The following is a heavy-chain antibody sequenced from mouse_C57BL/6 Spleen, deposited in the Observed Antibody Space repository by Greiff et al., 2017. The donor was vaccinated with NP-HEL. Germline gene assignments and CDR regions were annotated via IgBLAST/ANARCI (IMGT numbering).Heavy chain of an antibody. CDR1: GYTFTDYN. Sequence: EVQRVESGPELVKPGASVKMSCKASGYTFTDYNMHWVKQSHGKSLEWIGYINPNNGGTSYNQKFKGKATLTVNKSSSTAYMELRSLTSEDSAVYYCARSRGNYPYYAMDYWGQGTSVTVSS. J-gene: IGHJ4*01. V-gene: IGHV1-22*01. D-gene: IGHD2-1*01. CDR2: INPNNGGT. CDR3: ARSRGNYPYYAMDY.